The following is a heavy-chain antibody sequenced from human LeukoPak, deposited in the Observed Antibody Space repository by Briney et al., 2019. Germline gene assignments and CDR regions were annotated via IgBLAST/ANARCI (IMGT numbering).Heavy chain of an antibody. V-gene: IGHV3-48*02. Sequence: GGSLRLSCEASGFSLSRHSMNWVRQAPGKGLEWSSYISSSSNKKYYADSVKGRFTISRDNVKNSLYLEMNRLSDEHTAIYYCERHLDTGSWNSYFDYWGQGTVVTVSS. D-gene: IGHD1-26*01. CDR3: ERHLDTGSWNSYFDY. CDR2: ISSSSNKK. J-gene: IGHJ4*02. CDR1: GFSLSRHS.